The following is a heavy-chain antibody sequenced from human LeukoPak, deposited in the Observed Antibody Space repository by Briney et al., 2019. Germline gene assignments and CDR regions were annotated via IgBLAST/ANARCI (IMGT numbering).Heavy chain of an antibody. CDR2: IYHSGST. D-gene: IGHD6-19*01. CDR1: GYSISSGYY. V-gene: IGHV4-38-2*02. J-gene: IGHJ4*02. Sequence: TSETLSLTCTVSGYSISSGYYWGWIRQPPGKGLEWIGSIYHSGSTYYNPSLKSRVTISVDTSKNQFSLKLSSVTAADTAVYYCARDWSGIAVAGHDYWGQGTLVTVSS. CDR3: ARDWSGIAVAGHDY.